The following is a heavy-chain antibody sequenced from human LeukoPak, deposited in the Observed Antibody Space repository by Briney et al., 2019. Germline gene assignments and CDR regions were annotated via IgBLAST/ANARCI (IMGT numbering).Heavy chain of an antibody. V-gene: IGHV1-2*02. CDR1: GYTFTGYY. D-gene: IGHD2-2*01. CDR3: ARGYCSSTSCWGAPDY. CDR2: INPNSGGT. Sequence: ASVKVSCKASGYTFTGYYMHWVRQAPGQGLEWMGWINPNSGGTNYAQKFQGRVTMTRDTSISTAYMELRSLRSDDTAVYYCARGYCSSTSCWGAPDYWGQGTLVTVSS. J-gene: IGHJ4*02.